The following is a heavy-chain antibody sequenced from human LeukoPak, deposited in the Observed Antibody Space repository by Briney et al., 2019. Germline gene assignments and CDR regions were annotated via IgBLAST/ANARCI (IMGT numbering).Heavy chain of an antibody. J-gene: IGHJ4*02. V-gene: IGHV3-23*01. CDR2: ISGSGGST. D-gene: IGHD3-3*01. CDR1: GFTFSSYA. Sequence: GGSLRLSCAASGFTFSSYAMSWVRQAPGKGLEWVSAISGSGGSTYYADFVKGRFTISRDNSKNTLYLQMNSLRAEDTAVYYCAKDGTYYDFWSGYLIDYWGQGTLVTVSS. CDR3: AKDGTYYDFWSGYLIDY.